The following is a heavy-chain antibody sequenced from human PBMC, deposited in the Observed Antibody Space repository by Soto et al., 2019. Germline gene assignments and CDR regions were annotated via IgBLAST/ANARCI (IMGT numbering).Heavy chain of an antibody. CDR2: IAYDGSNK. CDR3: ARSCDGLSCSDY. V-gene: IGHV3-30-3*01. Sequence: QVQVVESGGGVVQPGRSLRLSCVASGFTFNTYAMHWVRQAPGKGLEWVAVIAYDGSNKYYADSVEGRFTISRDNSKNTQYLQMNSLRAEDTAVYYCARSCDGLSCSDYWGQGTLVPVSS. J-gene: IGHJ4*02. CDR1: GFTFNTYA. D-gene: IGHD2-15*01.